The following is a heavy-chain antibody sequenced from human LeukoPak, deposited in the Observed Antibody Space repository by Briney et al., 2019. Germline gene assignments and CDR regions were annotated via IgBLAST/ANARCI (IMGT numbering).Heavy chain of an antibody. CDR1: GDSVSSGNYY. J-gene: IGHJ4*02. V-gene: IGHV4-61*01. D-gene: IGHD3-10*01. CDR3: ARGTDSDYYYGSGSYLWYY. CDR2: MSNSGHT. Sequence: PSETLSLTCTVSGDSVSSGNYYWSWIRQPPGKGLEWIGFMSNSGHTDSTPSLKSRVTISVDTSKNQFSLKLSSVTAADTAVYYCARGTDSDYYYGSGSYLWYYWGQGTLVTVSS.